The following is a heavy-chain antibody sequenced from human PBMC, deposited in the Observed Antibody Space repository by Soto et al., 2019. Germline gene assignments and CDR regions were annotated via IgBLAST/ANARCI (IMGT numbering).Heavy chain of an antibody. CDR3: ARRHYYYMDV. CDR1: GGSISSYY. Sequence: SETLSLTCTVSGGSISSYYWSWIRQPPGKGLEWIGYIYYSGSTNYNPSLTSRVTISVDTSKNQFSLKLSSVTAADTAVYYCARRHYYYMDVWGKGTTVTVSS. CDR2: IYYSGST. V-gene: IGHV4-59*08. J-gene: IGHJ6*03.